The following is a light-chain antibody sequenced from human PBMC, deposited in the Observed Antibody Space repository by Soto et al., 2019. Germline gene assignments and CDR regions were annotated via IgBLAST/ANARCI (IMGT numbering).Light chain of an antibody. CDR1: QSIRNS. V-gene: IGKV1-5*01. Sequence: DIQMTQSPSTLSASIGDRVTLTCRASQSIRNSLAWYQQKAGKAPQLLIFEASRLESGVPSRLSGSGSGTEFSLTISSLQPDDFATYYCQQYSSYSLTFGQGTKVEFK. CDR2: EAS. J-gene: IGKJ1*01. CDR3: QQYSSYSLT.